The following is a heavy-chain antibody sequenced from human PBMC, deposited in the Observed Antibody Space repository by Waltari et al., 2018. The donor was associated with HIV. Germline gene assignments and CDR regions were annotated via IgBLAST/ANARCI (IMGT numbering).Heavy chain of an antibody. V-gene: IGHV3-48*04. Sequence: EVQLVESWGGLVQPGGSRRLTCAASGLHFRTYSTNWVRQAPGKGLEWVSYISSSSTTIYYADSVKGRFTISRDNAKNLLYLQMNSLRAEDTAVYYCARDKAVIQPDAFDIWGQGTMVTVSS. CDR1: GLHFRTYS. CDR3: ARDKAVIQPDAFDI. D-gene: IGHD2-21*01. J-gene: IGHJ3*02. CDR2: ISSSSTTI.